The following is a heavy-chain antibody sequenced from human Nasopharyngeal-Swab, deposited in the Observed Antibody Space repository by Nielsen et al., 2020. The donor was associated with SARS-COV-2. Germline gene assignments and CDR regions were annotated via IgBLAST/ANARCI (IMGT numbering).Heavy chain of an antibody. Sequence: SVKVSCKASGGTFSSYAISWVRQAPGQGLEWMGGIIPIFGTANYAQKFQGRVTITADESTSTAYMELSSLRSEDTAVYYCARGGKGFGERPHAFDIWGQGTMVTVSS. V-gene: IGHV1-69*13. J-gene: IGHJ3*02. D-gene: IGHD3-10*01. CDR2: IIPIFGTA. CDR1: GGTFSSYA. CDR3: ARGGKGFGERPHAFDI.